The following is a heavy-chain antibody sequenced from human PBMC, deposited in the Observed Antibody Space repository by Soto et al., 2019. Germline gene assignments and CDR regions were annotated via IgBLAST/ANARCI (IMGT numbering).Heavy chain of an antibody. Sequence: SETLSLTCALSGGSITSYYWSWIRQPPGQGLEWIGYIYYSGSTNYNPFLKSRVTISVASSKNQFSLKLTSVTAADTAVYYCARLGYCTGGSCFDYSYYGMDVWGQGNTVT. CDR1: GGSITSYY. CDR2: IYYSGST. J-gene: IGHJ6*02. CDR3: ARLGYCTGGSCFDYSYYGMDV. D-gene: IGHD2-15*01. V-gene: IGHV4-59*01.